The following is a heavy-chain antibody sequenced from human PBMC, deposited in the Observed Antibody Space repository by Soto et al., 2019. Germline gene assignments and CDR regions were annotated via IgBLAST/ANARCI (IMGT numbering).Heavy chain of an antibody. CDR3: ARVLSLVVPAAMVHDYYYMDV. CDR2: INHSGST. CDR1: GGSFSGYY. J-gene: IGHJ6*03. D-gene: IGHD2-2*01. V-gene: IGHV4-34*01. Sequence: SETLSLTCAVYGGSFSGYYWSWIRQPPGKGLEWIGEINHSGSTNYNPSLKSRVTISVDTSKNQFSLKLSSVTAADTAVYYCARVLSLVVPAAMVHDYYYMDVWGKGTTVTVSS.